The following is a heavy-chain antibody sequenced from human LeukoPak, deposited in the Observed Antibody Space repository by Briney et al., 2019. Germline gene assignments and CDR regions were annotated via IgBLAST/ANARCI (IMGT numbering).Heavy chain of an antibody. CDR1: GYTFTSYY. D-gene: IGHD2-2*01. J-gene: IGHJ3*02. Sequence: ASVKVSCKASGYTFTSYYMHWVRQAPGQGLEWMGWINPNSGGTNYAQKFQGRVTMTRDTSISTAYMELSRLRSDDTAVYYCARDIVVVPAAYDAFDIWGQGTMVTVSS. V-gene: IGHV1-2*02. CDR2: INPNSGGT. CDR3: ARDIVVVPAAYDAFDI.